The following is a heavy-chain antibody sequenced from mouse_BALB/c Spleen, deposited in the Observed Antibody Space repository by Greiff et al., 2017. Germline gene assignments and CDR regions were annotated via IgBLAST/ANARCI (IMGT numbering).Heavy chain of an antibody. CDR2: ISSGGSYT. CDR1: GFTFSSYA. V-gene: IGHV5-9-3*01. D-gene: IGHD2-4*01. J-gene: IGHJ3*01. Sequence: EVQLVESGGGLVKPGGSLKLSCAASGFTFSSYAMSWVRQTPEKRLEWVATISSGGSYTYYPDSVKGRFTISRDNAKNTLYLQMSSLRSEDTAMYYCARHEGMITTSWFAYWGQGTLVTVSA. CDR3: ARHEGMITTSWFAY.